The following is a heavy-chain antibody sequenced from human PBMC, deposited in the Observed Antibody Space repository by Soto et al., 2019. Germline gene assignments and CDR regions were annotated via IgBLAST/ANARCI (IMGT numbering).Heavy chain of an antibody. V-gene: IGHV1-69*13. CDR2: IIPIFGTA. CDR3: ARVSYYKDYYYGMDV. CDR1: GGTFSSYA. Sequence: SVKVSCKASGGTFSSYAISWVRQAPGQGLEWIGGIIPIFGTANYAQKFQGRVTITADESTSTAYMELSSLRSEDTAVYYCARVSYYKDYYYGMDVWGQGTTVTVSS. D-gene: IGHD3-10*01. J-gene: IGHJ6*02.